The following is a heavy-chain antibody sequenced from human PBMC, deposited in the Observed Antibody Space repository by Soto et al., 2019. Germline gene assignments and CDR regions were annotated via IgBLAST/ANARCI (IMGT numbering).Heavy chain of an antibody. V-gene: IGHV1-69*13. Sequence: SVKVSCKASGGTFSSYAISWVRQAPGQGLEWMGGIIPIFGTANYAQKFQGRVTITADESTSTAYMELSSLRSEDTAVYYCARAIFGGYCSGGSCYFDYCYGMDVWGQGTTVTVSS. CDR1: GGTFSSYA. CDR2: IIPIFGTA. D-gene: IGHD2-15*01. J-gene: IGHJ6*02. CDR3: ARAIFGGYCSGGSCYFDYCYGMDV.